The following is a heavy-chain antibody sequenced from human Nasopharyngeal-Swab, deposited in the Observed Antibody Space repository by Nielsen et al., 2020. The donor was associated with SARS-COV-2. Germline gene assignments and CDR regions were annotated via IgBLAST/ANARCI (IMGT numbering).Heavy chain of an antibody. Sequence: GESLKISCAASGFTFSSYWMSWVRQAPGKGLEWVANIKQDGSEKYYVDSVKGRFTISRDNAKNSLYLQMNSLRDEDTAVYYCARSYSGSSASFDYWGQGTLVTVSS. CDR1: GFTFSSYW. D-gene: IGHD1-26*01. CDR3: ARSYSGSSASFDY. CDR2: IKQDGSEK. V-gene: IGHV3-7*02. J-gene: IGHJ4*02.